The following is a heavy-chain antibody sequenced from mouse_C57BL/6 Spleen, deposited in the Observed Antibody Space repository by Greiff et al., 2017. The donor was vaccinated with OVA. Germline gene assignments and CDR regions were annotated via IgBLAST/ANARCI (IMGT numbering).Heavy chain of an antibody. D-gene: IGHD2-2*01. Sequence: EVHLVESGEGLVKPGGSLKLSCAASGFTFSSYAMSWVRQTPEKRLEWVAYISSGGDYIYYADTVKGRFTISRDNARNTLYLQMSSLKSEDTAMYYCTRDRGLYAMEYWGQGNSDTVSS. CDR1: GFTFSSYA. J-gene: IGHJ4*01. V-gene: IGHV5-9-1*02. CDR2: ISSGGDYI. CDR3: TRDRGLYAMEY.